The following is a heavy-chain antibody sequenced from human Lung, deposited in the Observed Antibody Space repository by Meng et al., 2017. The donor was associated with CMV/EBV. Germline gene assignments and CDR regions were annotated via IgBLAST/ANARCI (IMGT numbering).Heavy chain of an antibody. CDR2: LYSTGTD. J-gene: IGHJ4*02. Sequence: SETXSLXCSVSGVSVSNDDYHWSWIRQSPGKGLEWIGQLYSTGTDTFNPSLMSRITISKDTSKNRFSLTLTSVTAADTAVYFSVAYLVGIGVRGWGGQGRXVTVAS. CDR1: GVSVSNDDYH. D-gene: IGHD1-26*01. V-gene: IGHV4-61*08. CDR3: VAYLVGIGVRGW.